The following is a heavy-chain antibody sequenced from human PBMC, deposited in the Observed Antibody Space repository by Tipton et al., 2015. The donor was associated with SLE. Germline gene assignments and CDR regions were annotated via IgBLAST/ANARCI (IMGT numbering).Heavy chain of an antibody. V-gene: IGHV4-31*03. Sequence: TLSLTCSVSGGSISSGLNYWGWIRQPPGKGLEWIGNMYFSGSTYYNPSLKSRVTISVDTSKNQFSLKLSSVTAADTAVYYCARDLASYYGVDVWGQGTTVTVSS. CDR2: MYFSGST. D-gene: IGHD3-3*02. J-gene: IGHJ6*02. CDR3: ARDLASYYGVDV. CDR1: GGSISSGLNY.